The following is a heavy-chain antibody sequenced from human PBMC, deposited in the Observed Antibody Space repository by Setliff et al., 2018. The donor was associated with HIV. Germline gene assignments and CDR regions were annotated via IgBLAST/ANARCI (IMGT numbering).Heavy chain of an antibody. CDR1: GDSINSGTYY. J-gene: IGHJ4*02. CDR3: ARQGDGYNLYHVYYFDY. CDR2: IYYSGST. Sequence: SETLSLTCTVSGDSINSGTYYWGWIRQPPGKGLESIGTIYYSGSTYYKSSLKSRLTISVDTSKNQFSLKLSSVTAADTAVYYCARQGDGYNLYHVYYFDYWGQGTLVTVSS. V-gene: IGHV4-39*01. D-gene: IGHD5-12*01.